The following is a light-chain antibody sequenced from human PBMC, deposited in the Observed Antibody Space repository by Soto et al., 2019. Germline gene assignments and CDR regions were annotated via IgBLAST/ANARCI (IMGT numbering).Light chain of an antibody. CDR1: QSISSW. J-gene: IGKJ1*01. CDR3: QHNNGYSWT. V-gene: IGKV1-5*03. Sequence: DIQMTQSPSTLSASVGDRVTITCRASQSISSWLAWYQQKPGKAPKLLIYKASSLESGVPSRFSGSGSGTEFTLTISSLQPDDFATYYCQHNNGYSWTFGQGTKVDIK. CDR2: KAS.